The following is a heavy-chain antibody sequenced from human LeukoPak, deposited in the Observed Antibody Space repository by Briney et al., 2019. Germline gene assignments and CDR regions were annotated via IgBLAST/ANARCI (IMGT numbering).Heavy chain of an antibody. CDR3: ARDPYRIYYYYYGMDV. CDR2: MNPNSGNT. V-gene: IGHV1-8*01. Sequence: VASVKVSCKASGYTFTSYDINWLRQPPGQGLGWMGWMNPNSGNTGYEQKFQGRVTMTRNTSISTAYMELSSLRSEDTAVYYCARDPYRIYYYYYGMDVWGQGTTVTVSS. CDR1: GYTFTSYD. J-gene: IGHJ6*02. D-gene: IGHD2-15*01.